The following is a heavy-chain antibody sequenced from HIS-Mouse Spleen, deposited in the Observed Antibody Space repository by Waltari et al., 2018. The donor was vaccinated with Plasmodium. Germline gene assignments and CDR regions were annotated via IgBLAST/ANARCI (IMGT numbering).Heavy chain of an antibody. CDR2: ISYDGSNK. D-gene: IGHD6-6*01. V-gene: IGHV3-30*18. CDR3: AKILSYSSSPEDY. J-gene: IGHJ4*02. Sequence: QVQLVESGGGVVQPGGSRGPSCEACGLPFVSIGMHWVRQAPGKGLEWVAVISYDGSNKYYADSVKGRFTISRDNSKNTLYLQMNSLRAEDTAVYYCAKILSYSSSPEDYWGQGTLVTVSS. CDR1: GLPFVSIG.